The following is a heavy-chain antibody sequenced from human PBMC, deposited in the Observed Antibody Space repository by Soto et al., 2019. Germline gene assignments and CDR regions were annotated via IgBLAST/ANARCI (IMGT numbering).Heavy chain of an antibody. Sequence: PGSSLKGYSAASGCSFSIYNMNWVRQAPGKGLEWVSSISSSSSYIYYADSVKGRFTISRDNAKNSLYLQMNSLRAEDTAVYYCARDQDAFDIWGQGTMVTVSS. J-gene: IGHJ3*02. CDR1: GCSFSIYN. V-gene: IGHV3-21*01. CDR3: ARDQDAFDI. CDR2: ISSSSSYI.